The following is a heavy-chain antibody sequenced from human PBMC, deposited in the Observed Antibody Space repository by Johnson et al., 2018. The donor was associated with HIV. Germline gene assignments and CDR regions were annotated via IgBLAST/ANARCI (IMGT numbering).Heavy chain of an antibody. CDR1: GFTFSSYA. D-gene: IGHD6-6*01. CDR3: ATDEYSGSSYAFDI. J-gene: IGHJ3*02. V-gene: IGHV3-30-3*01. Sequence: QVQLVESGGGVVQPGRSLRLSCAASGFTFSSYAMHWVRQAPGKGLEWVAVISYDANNKYYADSVKGRFTISRDNSKNTLYLQMNSLRAEDTAVYYCATDEYSGSSYAFDIWGQGTMVTVSS. CDR2: ISYDANNK.